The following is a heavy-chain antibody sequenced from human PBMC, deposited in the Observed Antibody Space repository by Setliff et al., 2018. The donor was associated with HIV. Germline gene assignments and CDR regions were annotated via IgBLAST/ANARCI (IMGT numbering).Heavy chain of an antibody. CDR3: AILRGYSYGYFFDY. V-gene: IGHV4-39*07. D-gene: IGHD5-18*01. CDR1: GGSISSSTYY. J-gene: IGHJ4*02. Sequence: SETLSLTCTVSGGSISSSTYYWGWIRQPPGKGLEWIASIYQSGSTYYNPSLKSRVIISIDTSKNQFSLKLSSVAAADTAVYYCAILRGYSYGYFFDYWGQGMLVTVSS. CDR2: IYQSGST.